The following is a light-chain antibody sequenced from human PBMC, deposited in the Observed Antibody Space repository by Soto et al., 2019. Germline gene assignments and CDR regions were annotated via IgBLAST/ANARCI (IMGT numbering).Light chain of an antibody. V-gene: IGKV1-5*03. CDR2: KAS. Sequence: DIQMTQSPSTLSASVGDRVTITCRASQSIGSWLAWYQQKPGKAPKSLIYKASSLESGVPSRFSGSGSGTEFTPTISSLQPDDFATDFCQQYNSYSGTFGQRTKVEIK. J-gene: IGKJ1*01. CDR1: QSIGSW. CDR3: QQYNSYSGT.